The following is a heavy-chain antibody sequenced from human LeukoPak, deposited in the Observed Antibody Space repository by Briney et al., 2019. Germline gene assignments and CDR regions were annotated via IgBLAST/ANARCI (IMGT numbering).Heavy chain of an antibody. CDR3: AKDGQSFNSMYDYFDS. CDR2: IGGGDT. Sequence: GGSLRLSCSASGFAFRNFAISWVRQAPGRGLEWVSSIGGGDTHYADSVKGRFTISRDDSRSTVDLQMSSLRAEDTAVYYCAKDGQSFNSMYDYFDSWGQGTLVTVSS. D-gene: IGHD2-8*01. J-gene: IGHJ4*02. V-gene: IGHV3-23*01. CDR1: GFAFRNFA.